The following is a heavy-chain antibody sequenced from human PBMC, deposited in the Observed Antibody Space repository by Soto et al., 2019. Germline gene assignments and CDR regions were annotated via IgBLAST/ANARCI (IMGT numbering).Heavy chain of an antibody. J-gene: IGHJ4*02. D-gene: IGHD1-26*01. V-gene: IGHV1-46*01. CDR1: GYTFTSYY. CDR3: ARDDGSYRPGP. Sequence: ASVKVSCKASGYTFTSYYMHWVRQAPGQGLEWMGIINPSGGSTSYAQKFQGRVTMTRDTSTSAVYMELSSLRSEETAVYYCARDDGSYRPGPWGQGTLVTVSS. CDR2: INPSGGST.